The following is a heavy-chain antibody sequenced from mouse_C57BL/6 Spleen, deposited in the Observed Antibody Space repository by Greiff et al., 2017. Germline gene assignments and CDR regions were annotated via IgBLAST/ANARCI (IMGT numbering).Heavy chain of an antibody. CDR3: ARKGDYYGSSSYYFDY. CDR2: ISGGGGNT. CDR1: GFTFSSYT. J-gene: IGHJ2*01. V-gene: IGHV5-9*01. D-gene: IGHD1-1*01. Sequence: EVMLVESGGGLVKPGGSLKLSCAASGFTFSSYTMSWVRQTPEKRLEWVATISGGGGNTYYPDSVKGRFTISRDNAKNTLYLQMRSLRSEDTALYYCARKGDYYGSSSYYFDYWGQGTTLTVSS.